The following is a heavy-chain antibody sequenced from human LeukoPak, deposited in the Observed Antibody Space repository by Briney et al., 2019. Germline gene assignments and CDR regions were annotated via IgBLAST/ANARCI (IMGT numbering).Heavy chain of an antibody. Sequence: GGSLRLSCAASGFTFSSYSMNWVRQAPGKGLEWVSSISSSSSYIYYADSVKGRFTISRDNAKNSLYLQMNSLRAEDTAVYYCARDWQLERRGVYYYYYYMDVWGKGTTVTVSS. D-gene: IGHD1-1*01. CDR3: ARDWQLERRGVYYYYYYMDV. J-gene: IGHJ6*03. CDR1: GFTFSSYS. CDR2: ISSSSSYI. V-gene: IGHV3-21*01.